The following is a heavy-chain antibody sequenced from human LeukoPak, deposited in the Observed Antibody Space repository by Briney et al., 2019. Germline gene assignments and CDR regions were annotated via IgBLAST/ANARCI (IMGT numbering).Heavy chain of an antibody. CDR3: ARGTEGVTPNWFDP. CDR1: GGSFSGYY. V-gene: IGHV4-34*01. D-gene: IGHD4-23*01. J-gene: IGHJ5*02. CDR2: INHSGST. Sequence: PSETLSLTCAVYGGSFSGYYWSWIRQPPGKGLEWIGEINHSGSTNYNPSLKSRDTISVDTSKNQFSLKLSSVTAADTAVYYCARGTEGVTPNWFDPWGQGTLVTVSS.